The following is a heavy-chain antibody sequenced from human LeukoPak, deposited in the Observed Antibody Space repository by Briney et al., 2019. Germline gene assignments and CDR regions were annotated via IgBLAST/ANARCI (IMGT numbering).Heavy chain of an antibody. CDR2: IYYSGST. V-gene: IGHV4-59*01. J-gene: IGHJ5*02. CDR1: GGSISSYY. CDR3: ARRRSDSSGYYYWFDP. D-gene: IGHD3-22*01. Sequence: SETLSLTCTVSGGSISSYYWSWLRQPPGKGLEWIGYIYYSGSTNYNPSLKSRVTISVDTSKNQFSLKLSSVTAADTAVYYCARRRSDSSGYYYWFDPWGQGTLVTVSS.